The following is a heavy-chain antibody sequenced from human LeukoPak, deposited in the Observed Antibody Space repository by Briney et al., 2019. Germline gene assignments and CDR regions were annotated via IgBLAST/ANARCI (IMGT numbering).Heavy chain of an antibody. CDR3: ARRGDSLKIAKYYFDY. J-gene: IGHJ4*02. CDR2: INHSGST. V-gene: IGHV4-34*01. CDR1: GGSFSDYY. D-gene: IGHD5-18*01. Sequence: SETLSLTCAVYGGSFSDYYWSWIRQPPGKGLEWIGEINHSGSTNYNPSLKSRVTISVDTSKNQFSLKLSSVTAADTAVYYCARRGDSLKIAKYYFDYWGQGTLVTVSS.